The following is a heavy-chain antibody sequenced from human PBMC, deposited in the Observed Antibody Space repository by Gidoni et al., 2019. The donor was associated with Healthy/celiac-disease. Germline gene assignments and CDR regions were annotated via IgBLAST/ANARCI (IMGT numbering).Heavy chain of an antibody. D-gene: IGHD2-2*01. CDR1: GFTFSSYW. CDR3: ARDRPDCSSTSCRHGMDV. V-gene: IGHV3-7*01. CDR2: IKQDGSEK. J-gene: IGHJ6*02. Sequence: EVQLVESGGGLVQPGGSLRLSCAASGFTFSSYWMSWVRQAPGKGLEWVANIKQDGSEKYYVDSVKGRFTISRDNAKNSLYLQMNSLRAEDTAVYYCARDRPDCSSTSCRHGMDVWGQGTTVTVSS.